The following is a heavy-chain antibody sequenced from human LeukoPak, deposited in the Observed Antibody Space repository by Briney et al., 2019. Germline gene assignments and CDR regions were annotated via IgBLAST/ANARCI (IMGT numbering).Heavy chain of an antibody. CDR2: IYYSGST. J-gene: IGHJ4*02. V-gene: IGHV4-61*05. Sequence: SETLSLTCSVSGGSISSSSSYWGWIRQPPGKGLEWIGYIYYSGSTNYNPSLKSRVTISVDTSKNQFSLKLSSVTAADTAVYYCARVPGGQLLSPTFDYWGQGTLVTVSS. CDR1: GGSISSSSSY. CDR3: ARVPGGQLLSPTFDY. D-gene: IGHD2-2*01.